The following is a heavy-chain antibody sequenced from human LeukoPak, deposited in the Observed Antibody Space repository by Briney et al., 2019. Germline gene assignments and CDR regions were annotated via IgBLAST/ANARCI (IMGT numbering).Heavy chain of an antibody. D-gene: IGHD3-16*02. CDR1: GFTFSSYG. V-gene: IGHV3-30*03. CDR2: ISYDGSNK. Sequence: GRTLTLSCAVSGFTFSSYGKYWGRNAPPPGQELVAVISYDGSNKYYADSVKGRFTISRDNSKNTLYLQMNSLRAEDTAVYYCARGSYRSNFDYWGQGTLVTVSS. CDR3: ARGSYRSNFDY. J-gene: IGHJ4*02.